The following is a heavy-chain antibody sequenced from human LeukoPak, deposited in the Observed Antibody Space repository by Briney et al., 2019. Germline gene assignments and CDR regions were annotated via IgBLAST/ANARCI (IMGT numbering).Heavy chain of an antibody. CDR3: ARGEGSGTYYKRYFDL. Sequence: GGSLRLSCAVSGFTFSSYVMNWVRQAPGKGLEWVSGSSSSGVTTYYADSVKGRFTIARDNSKDTLYLQMNGLRAEDTAVYYCARGEGSGTYYKRYFDLWGRGTQVTLSS. CDR1: GFTFSSYV. J-gene: IGHJ2*01. D-gene: IGHD3-10*01. V-gene: IGHV3-23*01. CDR2: SSSSGVTT.